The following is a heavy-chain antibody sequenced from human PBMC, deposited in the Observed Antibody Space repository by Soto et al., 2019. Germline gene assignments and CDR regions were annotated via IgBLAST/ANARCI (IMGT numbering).Heavy chain of an antibody. D-gene: IGHD6-13*01. CDR3: TRSSWYSEY. V-gene: IGHV4-59*01. J-gene: IGHJ4*02. CDR1: GGSISNNY. CDR2: INYNGNT. Sequence: QVQLQESGPGLVKPSETLSLTCTVSGGSISNNYWTWIRQPPGKGLEWIGYINYNGNTNYNPPLIGRVTVCVDTSKNQTSRKLSSVTAADTAVDCCTRSSWYSEYWGQGTLVSVSS.